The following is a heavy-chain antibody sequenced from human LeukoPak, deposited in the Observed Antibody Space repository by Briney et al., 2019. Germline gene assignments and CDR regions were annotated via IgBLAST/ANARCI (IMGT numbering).Heavy chain of an antibody. CDR2: ISGSGGST. V-gene: IGHV3-23*01. Sequence: GGSLRLSCAASGFTFSSYAMSWVRQAPGKGLEWVSAISGSGGSTYYADSVKGRFTISRDNSKNTLYLQMNSLRAEDAAVYYCATENDYGDYWDWGQGTLVTVSS. CDR3: ATENDYGDYWD. CDR1: GFTFSSYA. D-gene: IGHD4-17*01. J-gene: IGHJ4*02.